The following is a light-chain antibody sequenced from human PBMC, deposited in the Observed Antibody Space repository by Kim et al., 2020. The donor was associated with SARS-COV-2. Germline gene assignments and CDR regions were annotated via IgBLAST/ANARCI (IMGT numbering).Light chain of an antibody. CDR3: QAWDSRTGV. Sequence: SYELTQPPSVSVSPGQTASITCSGDKLGDKYACWYQQKPGQSPVLVIYQDSKRSSGIPERFSGSNSGNTATLTISGTQAMDEADYYCQAWDSRTGVFGTG. CDR1: KLGDKY. J-gene: IGLJ1*01. CDR2: QDS. V-gene: IGLV3-1*01.